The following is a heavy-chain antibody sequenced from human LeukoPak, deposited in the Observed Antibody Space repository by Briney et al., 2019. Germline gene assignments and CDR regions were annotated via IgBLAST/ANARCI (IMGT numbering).Heavy chain of an antibody. D-gene: IGHD6-19*01. J-gene: IGHJ3*02. CDR3: AREGQWRSFDI. V-gene: IGHV3-11*04. Sequence: GGSLRLSCEASGFNFSDYYMSWIRQAPGKGLEWLSYISTSSNTIYYAESVKGRFTISRDNAKNSLYLQMNSLRAEDTAVYYCAREGQWRSFDIWGQGTMVTVSS. CDR1: GFNFSDYY. CDR2: ISTSSNTI.